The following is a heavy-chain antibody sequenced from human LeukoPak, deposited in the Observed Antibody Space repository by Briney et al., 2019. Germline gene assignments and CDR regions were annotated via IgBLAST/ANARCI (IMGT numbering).Heavy chain of an antibody. D-gene: IGHD6-19*01. J-gene: IGHJ3*02. CDR3: AREGQWRSFDI. V-gene: IGHV3-11*04. Sequence: GGSLRLSCEASGFNFSDYYMSWIRQAPGKGLEWLSYISTSSNTIYYAESVKGRFTISRDNAKNSLYLQMNSLRAEDTAVYYCAREGQWRSFDIWGQGTMVTVSS. CDR1: GFNFSDYY. CDR2: ISTSSNTI.